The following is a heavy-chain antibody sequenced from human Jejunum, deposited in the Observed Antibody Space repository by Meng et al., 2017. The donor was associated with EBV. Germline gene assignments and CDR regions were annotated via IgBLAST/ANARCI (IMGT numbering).Heavy chain of an antibody. V-gene: IGHV1-69*06. CDR3: ARDQGRDYDSSTYYTH. CDR2: IIPIFGRT. CDR1: GGTFSSYV. Sequence: QVEVVQSGREWKKPGSSVKVSCKGSGGTFSSYVINWVRQAPGQGLERMGGIIPIFGRTNYALEFQDRVTITADKFTSTVYMEMSSLKSEDTAVYYCARDQGRDYDSSTYYTHWGRGTLVTVSS. D-gene: IGHD3-22*01. J-gene: IGHJ4*02.